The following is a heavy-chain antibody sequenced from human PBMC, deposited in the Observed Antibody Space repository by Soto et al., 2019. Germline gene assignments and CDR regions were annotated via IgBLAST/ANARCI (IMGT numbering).Heavy chain of an antibody. CDR1: GFSVSGNY. Sequence: GGSLRLSCAASGFSVSGNYMSWVRQAPGKGLEWVSVIYSDGSTYDADSVKGRFNISRDNSKNMMYLQMNSLRAEDTAVYYCARDCSSTSCYTPHYGMDDWGQGTTVTVSS. CDR3: ARDCSSTSCYTPHYGMDD. J-gene: IGHJ6*02. V-gene: IGHV3-53*01. D-gene: IGHD2-2*02. CDR2: IYSDGST.